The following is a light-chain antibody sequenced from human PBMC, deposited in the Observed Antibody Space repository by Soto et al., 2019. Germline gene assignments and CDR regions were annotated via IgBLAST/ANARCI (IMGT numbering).Light chain of an antibody. J-gene: IGLJ3*02. CDR1: SSNIGAGYD. CDR3: QSYDSSLSGWV. Sequence: QSVLTQPPSVSGAPGQRVTISCTGSSSNIGAGYDVHWYQQLPGTAPKLLIYGNSNRPSGVPDRFSGSKSGTSAALAITGVQVEDEADYYCQSYDSSLSGWVFGGGTKLTVL. V-gene: IGLV1-40*01. CDR2: GNS.